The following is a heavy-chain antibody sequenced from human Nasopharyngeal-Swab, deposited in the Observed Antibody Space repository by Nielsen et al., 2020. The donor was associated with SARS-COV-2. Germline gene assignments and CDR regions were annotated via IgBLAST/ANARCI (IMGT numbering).Heavy chain of an antibody. Sequence: GSLRLSCAASGFTFSSYSMNWVRQAPGKGLEWVSSVSSSGSYISYADSLKGRFTISRDNVKNTLYLQMNSLRAEGTAVYYCARSRTDYGGTWYDAFDIWGQGTLVTVSS. CDR1: GFTFSSYS. CDR3: ARSRTDYGGTWYDAFDI. D-gene: IGHD4/OR15-4a*01. J-gene: IGHJ3*02. V-gene: IGHV3-21*06. CDR2: VSSSGSYI.